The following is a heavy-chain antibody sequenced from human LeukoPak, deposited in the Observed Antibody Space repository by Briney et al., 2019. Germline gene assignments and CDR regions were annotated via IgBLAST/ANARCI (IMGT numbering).Heavy chain of an antibody. CDR2: VNTNSAGT. CDR1: GYTCTGYY. Sequence: GASVKVSCKASGYTCTGYYMHWVRQAPGQGLEWMGWVNTNSAGTNYAQKFHSRVTMIRDASISKAYMELSRLRSDDPAVYYCARDGGVTVTSWFDPWGQGTLVTVSS. CDR3: ARDGGVTVTSWFDP. D-gene: IGHD2-8*02. V-gene: IGHV1-2*02. J-gene: IGHJ5*02.